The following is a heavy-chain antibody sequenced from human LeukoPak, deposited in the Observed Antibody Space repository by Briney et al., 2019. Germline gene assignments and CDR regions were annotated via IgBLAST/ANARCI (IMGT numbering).Heavy chain of an antibody. CDR2: INPSGGST. Sequence: ASVNVSCKASGYTFTSYYMHWVRQAPGRGLEWMGIINPSGGSTSYAQKFQGRVTMTRDTSTSTVYMELSSLRSEDTAVYYCARGDYLEAFDYWGQGTLVTVSS. V-gene: IGHV1-46*01. D-gene: IGHD3-10*01. J-gene: IGHJ4*02. CDR3: ARGDYLEAFDY. CDR1: GYTFTSYY.